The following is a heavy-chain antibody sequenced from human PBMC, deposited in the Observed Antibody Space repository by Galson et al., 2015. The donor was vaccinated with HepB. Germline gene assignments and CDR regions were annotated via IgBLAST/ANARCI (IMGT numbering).Heavy chain of an antibody. CDR3: ARGRYCTSGACPYYFDN. CDR1: GYTFTNSD. CDR2: MNPDSGNT. Sequence: SVKVSCKASGYTFTNSDINWVRQATGQGLEWMGRMNPDSGNTGYAQKFQGRVTMTRNTSISTAYMELSSLRSEDTAVYYCARGRYCTSGACPYYFDNWGQGTLVTVSS. V-gene: IGHV1-8*01. J-gene: IGHJ4*02. D-gene: IGHD2-8*01.